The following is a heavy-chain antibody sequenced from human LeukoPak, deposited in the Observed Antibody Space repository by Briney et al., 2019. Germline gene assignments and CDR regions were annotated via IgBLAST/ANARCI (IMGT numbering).Heavy chain of an antibody. CDR3: ARHADSSGYLDAFDI. D-gene: IGHD3-22*01. CDR2: IYYSGST. CDR1: GGSISSSSYS. Sequence: TSETLSLTCTVSGGSISSSSYSWGCILQPPGKGLEWIASIYYSGSTNHNPSLESRVTISVDTSKNQFSVKLSSVTAADTAVYYCARHADSSGYLDAFDIWGQGTMVTVSS. V-gene: IGHV4-39*01. J-gene: IGHJ3*02.